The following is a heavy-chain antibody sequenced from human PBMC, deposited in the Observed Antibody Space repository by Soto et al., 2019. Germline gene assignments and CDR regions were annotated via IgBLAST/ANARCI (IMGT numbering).Heavy chain of an antibody. Sequence: PSETLSLTCTVSGGSISSGGYYWSWIRQHPGKGLEWIGYIYYSGSTYYNPSLKSRVTISVDTSKNQFSLKLSSVTAADTAVYYCARCASGGIAAAGLRSPYYFDYWGQGTLVTVSS. J-gene: IGHJ4*02. CDR1: GGSISSGGYY. CDR2: IYYSGST. CDR3: ARCASGGIAAAGLRSPYYFDY. V-gene: IGHV4-31*03. D-gene: IGHD6-13*01.